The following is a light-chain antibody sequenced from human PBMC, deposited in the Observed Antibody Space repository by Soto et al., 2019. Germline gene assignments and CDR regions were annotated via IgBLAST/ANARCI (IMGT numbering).Light chain of an antibody. CDR3: QQSYTAPPWT. J-gene: IGKJ1*01. V-gene: IGKV1-39*01. CDR2: SAS. CDR1: RSISTY. Sequence: DIRMTQSPSSLSASVGDRVTISRRAARSISTYLNWNQQKPGTAPRLLIYSASSVKTGVPPRLSGRGSGRDFTLTISSLRPEDIATYFCQQSYTAPPWTVRQGNKVDIK.